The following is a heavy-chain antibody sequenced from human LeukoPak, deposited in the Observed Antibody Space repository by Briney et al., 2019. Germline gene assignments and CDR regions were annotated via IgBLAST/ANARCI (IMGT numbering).Heavy chain of an antibody. CDR2: VNQDGGTR. CDR3: ARDMKGNLDY. V-gene: IGHV3-7*01. D-gene: IGHD3-16*01. J-gene: IGHJ4*02. Sequence: PGGSLRLSCAASGFTFSNTWMARVRQAPGKGLEWVANVNQDGGTRQYADSVRGRFTISRDNAKNSLYLEMNSLRAEDTGLYHCARDMKGNLDYWGQGTLVTVSS. CDR1: GFTFSNTW.